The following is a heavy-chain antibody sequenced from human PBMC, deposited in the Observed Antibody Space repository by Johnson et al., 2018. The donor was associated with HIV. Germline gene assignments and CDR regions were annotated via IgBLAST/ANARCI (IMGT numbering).Heavy chain of an antibody. CDR3: ARARGDFWSGYPAFDI. Sequence: QMLLVESGGGVVQPGRSLRLSCTSAFSFSGYAMHWVRQAPGKGLEWVAVVSYDGSNKYYADSVKGRFTISRDNSKNTLYLQMNSLRAEDTAVYYCARARGDFWSGYPAFDIWGQGTMVTVSS. J-gene: IGHJ3*02. V-gene: IGHV3-30*04. D-gene: IGHD3-3*01. CDR1: AFSFSGYA. CDR2: VSYDGSNK.